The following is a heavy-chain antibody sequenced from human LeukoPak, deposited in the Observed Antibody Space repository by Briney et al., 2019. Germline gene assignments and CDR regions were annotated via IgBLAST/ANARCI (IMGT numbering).Heavy chain of an antibody. CDR3: TCSSSRYYYYGMDV. D-gene: IGHD6-13*01. Sequence: SETLSLTWVVYGGSFSGYYWSWVRQPPGRGLEWIGEINHSGSTNYNPSLKTRVPISVDTSKTQFSLKLSSVTAPATAVYYCTCSSSRYYYYGMDVWGKGTPVTVSS. CDR2: INHSGST. J-gene: IGHJ6*04. CDR1: GGSFSGYY. V-gene: IGHV4-34*01.